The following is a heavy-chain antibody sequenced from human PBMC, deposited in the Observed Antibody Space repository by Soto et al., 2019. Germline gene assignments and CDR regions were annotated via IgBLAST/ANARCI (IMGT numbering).Heavy chain of an antibody. CDR3: ARLPPSMVRGFSDY. CDR1: DAFISSYS. D-gene: IGHD3-10*01. CDR2: IYYSGST. J-gene: IGHJ4*02. Sequence: PSETLSLTCTVSDAFISSYSWSWIRQPPGKGLEWIGSIYYSGSTNYNPSLKSRVTISVDTSKNQFSLKLSSVTAADTAVYYCARLPPSMVRGFSDYWGQGTLVTVSS. V-gene: IGHV4-59*08.